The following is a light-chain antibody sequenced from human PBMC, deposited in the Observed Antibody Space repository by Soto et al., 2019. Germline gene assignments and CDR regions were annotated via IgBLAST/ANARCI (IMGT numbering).Light chain of an antibody. J-gene: IGKJ1*01. CDR3: QQYGGTPWT. CDR2: GAS. CDR1: QSVSSSW. V-gene: IGKV3-20*01. Sequence: EIVLTQSPGTLSLSPGERATLSCRASQSVSSSWLAWYQQKPGQAPRLLIYGASSRATGVPDRFSGSGSGTDFTLTITRLEPEDSAVFYCQQYGGTPWTFGQGTKVEIK.